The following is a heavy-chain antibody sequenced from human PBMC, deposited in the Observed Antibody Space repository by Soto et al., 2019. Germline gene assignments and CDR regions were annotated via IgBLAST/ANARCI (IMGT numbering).Heavy chain of an antibody. Sequence: QVQLQESGPGLVKPSQTLSLTCTVSGGSISSGGYSWTWIRQHQGKGREWIGYIYDSGSTYYYPALKSRVTISVDTSKNQFSLKLSSVTAADTAVYYCARSVFPWGQGTLVTVSS. V-gene: IGHV4-31*03. CDR2: IYDSGST. CDR3: ARSVFP. J-gene: IGHJ5*02. CDR1: GGSISSGGYS.